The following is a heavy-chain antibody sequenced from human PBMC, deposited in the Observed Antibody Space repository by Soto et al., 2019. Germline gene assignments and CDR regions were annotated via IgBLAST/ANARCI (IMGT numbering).Heavy chain of an antibody. V-gene: IGHV4-39*01. CDR1: GGSISSSSYY. J-gene: IGHJ5*02. D-gene: IGHD5-18*01. Sequence: KTSETLSLTCTVSGGSISSSSYYWGWIRQPPGKGLEWIGSIYYSGSTYYNPSLKSRVTISVDTSKNQFSLKLSSVTAADTAVYYCAISRYSYGYHWFDPWGQGTLVTVSS. CDR3: AISRYSYGYHWFDP. CDR2: IYYSGST.